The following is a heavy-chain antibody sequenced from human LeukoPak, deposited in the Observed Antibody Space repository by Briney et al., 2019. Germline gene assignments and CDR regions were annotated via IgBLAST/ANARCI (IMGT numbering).Heavy chain of an antibody. CDR3: ATDHECEGYCDEVHFDT. CDR1: GYTFMAHQ. CDR2: VDPKNGEP. D-gene: IGHD2-21*01. J-gene: IGHJ3*02. Sequence: ASAKISCKPSGYTFMAHQIHRVRAAPGKGPEWVGRVDPKNGEPVYAEKLQATGSIIADTFTDTVCMEMRTLRTEGTAMSFSATDHECEGYCDEVHFDTWGQGTTLTVSA. V-gene: IGHV1-69-2*01.